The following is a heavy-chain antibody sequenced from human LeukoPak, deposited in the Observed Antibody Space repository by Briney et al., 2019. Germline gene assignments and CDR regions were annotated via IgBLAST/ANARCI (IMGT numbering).Heavy chain of an antibody. V-gene: IGHV3-33*01. D-gene: IGHD3-3*01. CDR2: IWYDGSNK. J-gene: IGHJ4*02. CDR3: ARDFWSGYSPFFNY. Sequence: PGGSLRLSCAASGFTFSSYVMHWVRHAPGKGLEGLAVIWYDGSNKYYADSVKGRFTISRDNSKNTLYLQMTSLRAEDTAVYYCARDFWSGYSPFFNYWGQGTLVTVSS. CDR1: GFTFSSYV.